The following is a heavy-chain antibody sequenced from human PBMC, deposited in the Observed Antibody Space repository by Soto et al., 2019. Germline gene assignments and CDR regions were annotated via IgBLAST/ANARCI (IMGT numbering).Heavy chain of an antibody. J-gene: IGHJ6*02. CDR1: GGTFSSYA. D-gene: IGHD3-3*01. Sequence: EASGKVSCKASGGTFSSYAISWVRQAPGQGLEWMGGIIPIFGTANYAQKFQGRVTITADESTSTAYMELSSLRSEDTAVYYCARDHGPADFWSGYYYYGMDVWGQGTTVTVSS. V-gene: IGHV1-69*13. CDR3: ARDHGPADFWSGYYYYGMDV. CDR2: IIPIFGTA.